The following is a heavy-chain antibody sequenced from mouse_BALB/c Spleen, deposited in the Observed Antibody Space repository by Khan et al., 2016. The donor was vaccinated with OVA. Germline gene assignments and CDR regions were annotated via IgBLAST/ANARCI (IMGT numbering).Heavy chain of an antibody. Sequence: QVQLQQSGTELVRPGASVKLSCKTSGYIFTSYWIHWVKQRSGQGLEWIARIYPGTGNTYYSEKFNDKASLTADKSSSTAYKHLSSLKSEDSAVXFCAREDALYYFDYWGQGTTLTVSS. CDR2: IYPGTGNT. V-gene: IGHV1S132*01. J-gene: IGHJ2*01. CDR3: AREDALYYFDY. CDR1: GYIFTSYW.